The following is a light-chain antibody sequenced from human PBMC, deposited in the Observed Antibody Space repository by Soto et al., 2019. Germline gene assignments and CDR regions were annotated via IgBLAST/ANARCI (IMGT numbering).Light chain of an antibody. V-gene: IGLV1-51*01. CDR1: SSNIGGNY. J-gene: IGLJ2*01. Sequence: QSVLTQPPSVSAAPGQKVTISCSGISSNIGGNYVSWYQVLPRTATKLLIYDNKKRHSGIPDRFSGSKSGTSATLGITELQIGDEAEYYCGTWDISLDTVVFGGGTKVTVL. CDR3: GTWDISLDTVV. CDR2: DNK.